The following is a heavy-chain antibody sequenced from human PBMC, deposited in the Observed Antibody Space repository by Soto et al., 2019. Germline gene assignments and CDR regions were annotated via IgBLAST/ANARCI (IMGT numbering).Heavy chain of an antibody. V-gene: IGHV3-23*01. J-gene: IGHJ4*02. CDR2: ISGRGDST. CDR3: ARRGPGTYFDY. D-gene: IGHD6-13*01. CDR1: GFTFSSYA. Sequence: GGSLRLSCAASGFTFSSYAMNWVRQAPGKGLEWVSVISGRGDSTYYADSVKGRFTISRDNSKNTLYLQMNSLRTEDTAVYYGARRGPGTYFDYWGQGTLVTVSS.